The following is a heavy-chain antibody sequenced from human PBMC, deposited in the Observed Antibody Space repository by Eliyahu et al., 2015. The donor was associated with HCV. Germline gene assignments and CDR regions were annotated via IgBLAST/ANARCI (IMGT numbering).Heavy chain of an antibody. Sequence: EVQLVQSGAEVKKPGESLKISCKGSGYSFTTYWIAWVRQMPGKGLEWMGIIYPGDSDTRYSPSFQGQVTISADKSITTAYLQWSSLKASDTAMYYCAGGRASGTTTGGWGYWGQGTLVTVSS. J-gene: IGHJ4*02. V-gene: IGHV5-51*01. CDR3: AGGRASGTTTGGWGY. CDR2: IYPGDSDT. CDR1: GYSFTTYW. D-gene: IGHD1-1*01.